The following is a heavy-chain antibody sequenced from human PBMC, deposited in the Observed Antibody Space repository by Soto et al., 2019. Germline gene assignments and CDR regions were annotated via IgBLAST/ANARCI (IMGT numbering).Heavy chain of an antibody. D-gene: IGHD5-12*01. CDR2: IYYSGST. V-gene: IGHV4-59*01. CDR1: GGSISSYY. Sequence: KTSETLSLTCTVSGGSISSYYWSWIRQPPGKGLEWIGYIYYSGSTNYNPSLKSRVTISVDTSKNQFSLKLSSVTAADTAVYYCARLDPYSGYEIDYWGQGTLVTVSS. J-gene: IGHJ4*02. CDR3: ARLDPYSGYEIDY.